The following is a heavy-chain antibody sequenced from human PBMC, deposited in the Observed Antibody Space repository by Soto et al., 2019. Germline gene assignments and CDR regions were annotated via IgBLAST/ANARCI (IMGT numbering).Heavy chain of an antibody. J-gene: IGHJ5*02. CDR3: AGYNWNYYFDP. CDR1: GGSVRDGSFY. V-gene: IGHV4-61*01. Sequence: PSETLSLTCTVSGGSVRDGSFYWAWLRQPPGMGLEWIGHIYHSGSTIYNPSLKSRVTISVDTSKNQFSLNLNSTTPADAAVYYCAGYNWNYYFDPWGQGSLVTVSS. D-gene: IGHD1-7*01. CDR2: IYHSGST.